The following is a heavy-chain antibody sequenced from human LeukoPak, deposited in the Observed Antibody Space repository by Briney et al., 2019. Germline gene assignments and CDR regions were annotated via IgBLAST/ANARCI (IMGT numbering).Heavy chain of an antibody. CDR1: GFTFSSYA. CDR3: ARGFDYGDRGRRWFDP. Sequence: GGSLRHTCAASGFTFSSYAMSWVRQAPGKGLEWVSAISGSGGSTYYADSVKGRFTISRDNAKNSLYLQMNSLRAEDTAVYYCARGFDYGDRGRRWFDPWGQGTLVTVSS. D-gene: IGHD4-17*01. V-gene: IGHV3-23*01. CDR2: ISGSGGST. J-gene: IGHJ5*02.